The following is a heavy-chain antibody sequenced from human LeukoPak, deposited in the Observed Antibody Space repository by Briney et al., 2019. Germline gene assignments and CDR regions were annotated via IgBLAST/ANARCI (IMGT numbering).Heavy chain of an antibody. D-gene: IGHD1-14*01. J-gene: IGHJ6*04. Sequence: GGSLRLSCAASGFTFNSYNMNWVRQAPGKGLEWVSSISSSSTYIYYADSVKGRFTISRDNAENSLYLQMNSLRAEDTAVYYCARGYYYGLDVWGKGTTVIVSS. CDR3: ARGYYYGLDV. V-gene: IGHV3-21*01. CDR1: GFTFNSYN. CDR2: ISSSSTYI.